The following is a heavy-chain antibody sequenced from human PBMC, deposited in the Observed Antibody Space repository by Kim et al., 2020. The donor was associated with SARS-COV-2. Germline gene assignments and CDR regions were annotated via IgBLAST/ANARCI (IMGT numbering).Heavy chain of an antibody. Sequence: ASVKVSCKASGYTFTSYAMHWVRQAPGQRLGWMGWINAGNGNTKYSQKFQGRVTITRDTSASTAYMELSSLRSEDTAVYYCARDLLEGGSNYYYYYGMDVWGQGTTVTVSS. D-gene: IGHD3-16*01. J-gene: IGHJ6*02. V-gene: IGHV1-3*01. CDR3: ARDLLEGGSNYYYYYGMDV. CDR1: GYTFTSYA. CDR2: INAGNGNT.